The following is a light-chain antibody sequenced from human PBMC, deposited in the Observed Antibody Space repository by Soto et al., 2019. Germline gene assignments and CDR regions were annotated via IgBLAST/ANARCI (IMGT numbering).Light chain of an antibody. CDR2: WAS. Sequence: NMVIPPSHALLSSMGGGVPIISKSSQRVLYSFNNKNYLTWYQKKPGQPPKFLIYWASTRQTGVPDRFSGSGSGTDFTLTISGLQPEDFATYYCQQRYSSPCTFGQGTKVDIK. J-gene: IGKJ1*01. CDR3: QQRYSSPCT. V-gene: IGKV4-1*01. CDR1: QRVLYSFNNKNY.